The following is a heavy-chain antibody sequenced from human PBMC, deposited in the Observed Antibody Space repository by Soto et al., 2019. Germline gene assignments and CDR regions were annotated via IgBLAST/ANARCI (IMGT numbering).Heavy chain of an antibody. V-gene: IGHV5-51*01. D-gene: IGHD1-7*01. CDR2: IYPGDSDT. CDR1: GYTFTNYW. Sequence: GESLKISCKGSGYTFTNYWLGWVRQMPGKGLEWMGLIYPGDSDTRYSPSFQGQVTISADKSISTAYLQWSSLKASDTAMYYCARQAPYATGTTVFYYGMDVWGQGTTVTVSS. CDR3: ARQAPYATGTTVFYYGMDV. J-gene: IGHJ6*02.